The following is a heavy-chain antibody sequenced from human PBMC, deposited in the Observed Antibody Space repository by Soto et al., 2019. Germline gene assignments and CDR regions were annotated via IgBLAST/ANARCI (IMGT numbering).Heavy chain of an antibody. CDR2: IYWDDDK. D-gene: IGHD6-13*01. V-gene: IGHV2-5*02. CDR3: APRAVLAAAGFYLYY. J-gene: IGHJ4*02. CDR1: GFSLSTSGVG. Sequence: QITLKESGPTLVKPTQTLTLTCTFSGFSLSTSGVGVGWIRQPPGKALEWLALIYWDDDKHYSPSLKSRLTITKDTSKNPLVLTMTNMDPVDTATYYCAPRAVLAAAGFYLYYWGQGTLVTVSS.